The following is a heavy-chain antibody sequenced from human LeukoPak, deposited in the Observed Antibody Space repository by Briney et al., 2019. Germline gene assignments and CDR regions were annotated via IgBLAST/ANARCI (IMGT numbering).Heavy chain of an antibody. CDR3: ARDRYCGGDCYSYYFDY. J-gene: IGHJ4*02. Sequence: SLRLSCAASGFTFSSYAMHWVRQAPGKGLEGVAVISYDGSNKYYADSVKGRFTISRDNSKNTLYLQMNSLRAEDTAVYYCARDRYCGGDCYSYYFDYWGQGTLVTVSS. V-gene: IGHV3-30-3*01. D-gene: IGHD2-21*02. CDR1: GFTFSSYA. CDR2: ISYDGSNK.